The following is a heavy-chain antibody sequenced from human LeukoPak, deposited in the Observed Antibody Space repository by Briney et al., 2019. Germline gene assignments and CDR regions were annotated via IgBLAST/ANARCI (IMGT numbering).Heavy chain of an antibody. Sequence: GGSLRLSCAASGFTFSSYTMNWVRQAPGKGLEWVSSISSSSYIYYADSVRGRFTISRDNAKNSLYLQMNSLRADDTAVYYCARVQWLATGYYFDYWGQGTLVTVSS. J-gene: IGHJ4*02. D-gene: IGHD6-19*01. CDR3: ARVQWLATGYYFDY. V-gene: IGHV3-21*01. CDR2: ISSSSYI. CDR1: GFTFSSYT.